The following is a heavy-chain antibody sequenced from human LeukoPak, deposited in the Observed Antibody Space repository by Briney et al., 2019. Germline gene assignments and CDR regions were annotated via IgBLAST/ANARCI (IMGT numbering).Heavy chain of an antibody. CDR1: GFTFSSYS. CDR3: AKEYSSGWFDEGPTDY. V-gene: IGHV3-30*18. D-gene: IGHD6-19*01. Sequence: PGGSLRLSCAASGFTFSSYSMNWVRQAPGKGLEWVAVISYDGSNKYYADSVKGRFTISRDNSKNTLYLQMNSLRAEDTAVYYCAKEYSSGWFDEGPTDYWGQGTLVTVSS. CDR2: ISYDGSNK. J-gene: IGHJ4*02.